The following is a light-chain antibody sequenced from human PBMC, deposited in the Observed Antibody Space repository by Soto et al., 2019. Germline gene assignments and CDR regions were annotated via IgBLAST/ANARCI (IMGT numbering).Light chain of an antibody. V-gene: IGKV3-11*01. J-gene: IGKJ2*01. Sequence: EIVLTQSPATLSLSPGESATLSCWASQSVSNYLAWYQQKPGQAPRLVIHDGSNRANGIPARFSGSGSGTDFTLTISSLEPEDFAVYYSQQRSNWPRYTFGQGTKLEIK. CDR1: QSVSNY. CDR2: DGS. CDR3: QQRSNWPRYT.